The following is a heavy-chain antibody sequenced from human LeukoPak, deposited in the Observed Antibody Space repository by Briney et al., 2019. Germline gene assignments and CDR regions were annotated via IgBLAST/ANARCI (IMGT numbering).Heavy chain of an antibody. CDR1: GFTVSNSD. J-gene: IGHJ6*02. CDR3: ARGPTHLYYGMDV. CDR2: IGVAGDT. V-gene: IGHV3-13*01. D-gene: IGHD1-1*01. Sequence: GGSLRLSCAASGFTVSNSDIHWVRQSTGGGLEWVSTIGVAGDTYYSASVKGRFTISRDNARNSLFLQMFSLKAEDTAVYYCARGPTHLYYGMDVWGPGTTVTVSS.